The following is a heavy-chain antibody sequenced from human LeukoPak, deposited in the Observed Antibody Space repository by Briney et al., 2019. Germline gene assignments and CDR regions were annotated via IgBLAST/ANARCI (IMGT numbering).Heavy chain of an antibody. CDR2: INAGNGNT. V-gene: IGHV1-3*01. Sequence: GASVKVSCKASGYTFTSYAMHWVRQAPGQRLEWMGWINAGNGNTKYSQKFQGRVTITRDTSASTAYMELSSLRSEDTAVYYCARSPPRWGGWYYFDYWGQGTLVTVST. CDR3: ARSPPRWGGWYYFDY. D-gene: IGHD6-19*01. J-gene: IGHJ4*02. CDR1: GYTFTSYA.